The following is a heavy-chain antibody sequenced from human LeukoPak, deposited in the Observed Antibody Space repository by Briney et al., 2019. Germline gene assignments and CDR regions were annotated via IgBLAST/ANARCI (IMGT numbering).Heavy chain of an antibody. CDR2: ISYDGSNK. D-gene: IGHD4-17*01. V-gene: IGHV3-30*04. CDR1: GFTFSSYA. J-gene: IGHJ4*02. CDR3: ARLAATSDVDY. Sequence: GGSLRLSCAASGFTFSSYAMHWVRQAPGKGLEWVAVISYDGSNKYYADSVKGRFTISRDNSKNTLYLQMNSLRAEDTAVYYCARLAATSDVDYWGQGTLVTVSS.